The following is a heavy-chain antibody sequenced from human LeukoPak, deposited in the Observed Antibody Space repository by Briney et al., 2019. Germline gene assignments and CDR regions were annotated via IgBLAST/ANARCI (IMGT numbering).Heavy chain of an antibody. CDR3: ARQKSTYYYYMDV. Sequence: SETLTLTCAVYGGSFSGSYLNWIRQPPGKGLEWIGNINHSGSTNFNPSLKSRVTISIDTSKNQFSLKLRSVTAADTAMYYCARQKSTYYYYMDVWGKGTTVTVSS. D-gene: IGHD2-2*01. J-gene: IGHJ6*03. V-gene: IGHV4-34*01. CDR1: GGSFSGSY. CDR2: INHSGST.